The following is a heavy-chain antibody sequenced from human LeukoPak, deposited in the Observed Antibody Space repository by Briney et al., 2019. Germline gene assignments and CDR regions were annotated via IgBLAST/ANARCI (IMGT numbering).Heavy chain of an antibody. D-gene: IGHD4-23*01. V-gene: IGHV4-30-2*01. CDR3: ASRWRGYYFDY. CDR1: GGSISSGGYY. CDR2: IYHSGST. Sequence: SETLSLTCTVSGGSISSGGYYWSWIRQPPGEGLEWIGYIYHSGSTYYNPSLKSRVTISVDTSKNQFSLKLSSVTAADTAVYYCASRWRGYYFDYWGQGTLVTVSS. J-gene: IGHJ4*02.